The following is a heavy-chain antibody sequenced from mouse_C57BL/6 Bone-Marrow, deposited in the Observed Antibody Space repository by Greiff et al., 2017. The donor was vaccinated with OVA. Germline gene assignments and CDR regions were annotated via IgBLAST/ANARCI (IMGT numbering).Heavy chain of an antibody. Sequence: QVQLQQPGTELVKPGASVKLSCKASGYTFTSYWMHWVKQRPGQGLEWIGNINPSNGGTNYNEKFKSKATLTVDKSSSTAYMQLSSLTSEDSAVYYCASGVWDYDEDYAMDYWGQGTSVTVSS. CDR3: ASGVWDYDEDYAMDY. CDR2: INPSNGGT. J-gene: IGHJ4*01. D-gene: IGHD2-4*01. CDR1: GYTFTSYW. V-gene: IGHV1-53*01.